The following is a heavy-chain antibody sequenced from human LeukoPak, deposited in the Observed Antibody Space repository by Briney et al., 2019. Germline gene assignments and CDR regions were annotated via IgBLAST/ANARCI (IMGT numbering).Heavy chain of an antibody. CDR1: GGSISSSSYY. D-gene: IGHD1-7*01. CDR2: IYYSGST. Sequence: SETLSLTCTVSGGSISSSSYYWGWIRQPPGKGLEWIGSIYYSGSTYYNPSLKSRVTISVDTSKNQFSLKLSSVTAADTAVYYCARGELYYLDYWGQGTLVTVSS. J-gene: IGHJ4*02. V-gene: IGHV4-39*01. CDR3: ARGELYYLDY.